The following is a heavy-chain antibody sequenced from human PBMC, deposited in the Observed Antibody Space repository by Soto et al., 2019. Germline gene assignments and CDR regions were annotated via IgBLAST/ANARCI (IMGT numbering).Heavy chain of an antibody. CDR2: ISGSGGST. CDR1: GFTFSSYA. CDR3: AKDPDIVVVPAAPIDD. V-gene: IGHV3-23*01. Sequence: GGSLRLSCAASGFTFSSYAMSWVRQAPGKGLEWVSAISGSGGSTYYADSVKGRFTISRDNSKNTLYLQMNSLRAEDTAVYYCAKDPDIVVVPAAPIDDWGQGTLVTVSS. D-gene: IGHD2-2*01. J-gene: IGHJ4*02.